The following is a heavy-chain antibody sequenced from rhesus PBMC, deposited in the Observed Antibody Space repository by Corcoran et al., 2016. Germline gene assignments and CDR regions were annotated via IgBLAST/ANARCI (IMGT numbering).Heavy chain of an antibody. D-gene: IGHD5-36*01. CDR3: ARESYGFDY. J-gene: IGHJ4*01. V-gene: IGHV4S12*01. CDR1: GGSISSYNW. Sequence: QVQLQESGPGLVKPSETLSLTCAVSGGSISSYNWWNWIRQPPGKGLEWIGGIYSSTETTTYYPSLKNRVTSSRDTSKNQFSLKLSSVTAADTAAYYCARESYGFDYWGQGVLVTVSS. CDR2: IYSSTETT.